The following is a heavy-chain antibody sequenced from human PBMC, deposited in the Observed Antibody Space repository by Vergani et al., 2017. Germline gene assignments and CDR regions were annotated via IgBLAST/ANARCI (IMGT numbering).Heavy chain of an antibody. Sequence: QVQLVESGGGVVQPGRSLRLSCAASGFTFSSYGMLWVRQAPGKGLEWVAVIWYDGSNKYYADSVKGRFTISRDNSKNTLYLQMNSLRAEDTAVYYCARDYRGRSNYYGSGSYYDYWGQGTLVTVSS. CDR1: GFTFSSYG. CDR3: ARDYRGRSNYYGSGSYYDY. CDR2: IWYDGSNK. J-gene: IGHJ4*02. D-gene: IGHD3-10*01. V-gene: IGHV3-33*01.